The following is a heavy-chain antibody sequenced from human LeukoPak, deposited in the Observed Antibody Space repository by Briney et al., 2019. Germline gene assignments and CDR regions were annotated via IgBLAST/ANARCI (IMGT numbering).Heavy chain of an antibody. D-gene: IGHD2-2*01. CDR2: IYYSGST. CDR1: GGSISSSSYY. Sequence: SETLSLTCTVSGGSISSSSYYWGWIRQPPGKGLEWIGSIYYSGSTNYNPSLKSRVTISVDKSKNQFSLKLSSVTAADTAVYYCARAGQGYCTSASCYLSLDYWGQGTLVTVSS. V-gene: IGHV4-39*07. CDR3: ARAGQGYCTSASCYLSLDY. J-gene: IGHJ4*02.